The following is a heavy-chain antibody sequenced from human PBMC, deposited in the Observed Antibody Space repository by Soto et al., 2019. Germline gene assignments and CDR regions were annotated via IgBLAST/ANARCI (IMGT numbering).Heavy chain of an antibody. CDR3: AKDFDFWSGYGGADFDY. CDR1: GFTFSSYG. CDR2: ISYDGSNK. D-gene: IGHD3-3*01. J-gene: IGHJ4*02. Sequence: GGSLRLSCAASGFTFSSYGMHWVRQAPGKGLEWVAVISYDGSNKYYADSVKGRFTISRDNSKNTLYLQMNSLRAEDTAVYYCAKDFDFWSGYGGADFDYWGQGTLVTVSS. V-gene: IGHV3-30*18.